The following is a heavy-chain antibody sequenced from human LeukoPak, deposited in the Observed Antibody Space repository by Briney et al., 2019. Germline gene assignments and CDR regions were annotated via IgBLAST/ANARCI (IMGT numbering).Heavy chain of an antibody. CDR1: GYTFTSYY. Sequence: ASVKVSCKASGYTFTSYYMHWVRQAPGQGLEGMGIINPSGGSTSYAQKFQGRVTMTRDMSTSTVYMELSSLRSEDTAVYYCARPTYDFWSGYYYGYWGQGTLVTVSS. CDR3: ARPTYDFWSGYYYGY. J-gene: IGHJ4*02. CDR2: INPSGGST. D-gene: IGHD3-3*01. V-gene: IGHV1-46*01.